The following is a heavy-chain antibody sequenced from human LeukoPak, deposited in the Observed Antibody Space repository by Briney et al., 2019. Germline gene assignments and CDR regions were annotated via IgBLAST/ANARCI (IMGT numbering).Heavy chain of an antibody. CDR1: GFTFSSYW. Sequence: GGSLRLSCAASGFTFSSYWMHWVRQAPGRGLVWVSRINNDGSTTSYADSVKGRFTISRDNAKNTLHLQMNSLRAEDTAVYYCARVRSAAAVDYWGQGTLVTVSS. CDR2: INNDGSTT. V-gene: IGHV3-74*01. CDR3: ARVRSAAAVDY. J-gene: IGHJ4*02.